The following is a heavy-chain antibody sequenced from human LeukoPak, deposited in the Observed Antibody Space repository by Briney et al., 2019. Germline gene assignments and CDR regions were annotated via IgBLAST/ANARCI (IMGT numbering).Heavy chain of an antibody. Sequence: PSETLSLTCTVSGGSISSYYWSWIRQPAGKGLEWIGRIYTSGSTNYNPSLKSRVTISVDTSKNQFSLKLSSVTAADTAVYYCAKGSSGWYYQLVYFDYWGQGTLVTVSS. V-gene: IGHV4-4*07. D-gene: IGHD6-19*01. CDR2: IYTSGST. J-gene: IGHJ4*02. CDR3: AKGSSGWYYQLVYFDY. CDR1: GGSISSYY.